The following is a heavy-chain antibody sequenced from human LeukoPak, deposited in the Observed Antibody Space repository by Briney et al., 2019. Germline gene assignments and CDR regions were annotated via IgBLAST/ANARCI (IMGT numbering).Heavy chain of an antibody. Sequence: PSETLSLTCTVSGGSISSYYWSWIRQPPGKGLEWIGYIYYSGSTNYNPSLKSRVTISVDTSKNQFSLKLSSATAADTAVYYCARERDSYGQPFDYWGQGTLVTVSS. CDR3: ARERDSYGQPFDY. V-gene: IGHV4-59*01. J-gene: IGHJ4*02. D-gene: IGHD5-18*01. CDR2: IYYSGST. CDR1: GGSISSYY.